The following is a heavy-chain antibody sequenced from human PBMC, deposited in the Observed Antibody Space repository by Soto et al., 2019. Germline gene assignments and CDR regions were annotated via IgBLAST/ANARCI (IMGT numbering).Heavy chain of an antibody. CDR3: AHRVDYRGSWNTGYFDY. V-gene: IGHV2-5*02. D-gene: IGHD2-15*01. J-gene: IGHJ4*02. CDR1: GFSLSTTGVA. Sequence: QITLKESGPTLVKPTQTPTLTCSFSGFSLSTTGVAVGWIRQPPGKALECLVLIYWDDDKRYSPSLKSRLTITRDTSKNQVVLTMTDMDPVDTATYYCAHRVDYRGSWNTGYFDYWGQGTLVTVSS. CDR2: IYWDDDK.